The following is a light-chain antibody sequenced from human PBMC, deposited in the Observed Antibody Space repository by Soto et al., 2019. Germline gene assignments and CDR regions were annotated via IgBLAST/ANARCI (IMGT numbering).Light chain of an antibody. CDR3: QKSYSTLGIT. Sequence: DIQMTQSPSSLSASVGDRVTITCRASQSISSYLNWYQQKPGKAPKLLIYAASSLQSGVPSRFSGSGSGTDFTLTISSLQPEDFATYYCQKSYSTLGITFGPGTKVDIK. V-gene: IGKV1-39*01. J-gene: IGKJ3*01. CDR1: QSISSY. CDR2: AAS.